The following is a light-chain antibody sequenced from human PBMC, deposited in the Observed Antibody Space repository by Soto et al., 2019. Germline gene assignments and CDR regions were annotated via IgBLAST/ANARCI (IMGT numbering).Light chain of an antibody. CDR3: SLYAGSNNLV. CDR2: EVS. V-gene: IGLV2-8*01. Sequence: QSALTQPPSASGSPGQSVTISCTGTSSDVCGNNYGSWDQQHPGKAPKLMIYEVSTRPSGVPDRFSGSKSGHTASLNVSGLQAADEDDYFCSLYAGSNNLVFGGGTK. CDR1: SSDVCGNNY. J-gene: IGLJ2*01.